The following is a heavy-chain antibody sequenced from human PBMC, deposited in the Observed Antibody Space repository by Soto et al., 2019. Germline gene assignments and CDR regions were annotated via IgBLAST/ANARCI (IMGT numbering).Heavy chain of an antibody. CDR1: GFTFSIYA. CDR2: IVNTGDTA. Sequence: GGSLRLSCAASGFTFSIYAMNWVRQAPGKGLEWVSSIVNTGDTAFYADSVTGRFTISRDNSKNTLYLQVNSLRAEDTAVYYCAKRHSSHYFDYWGQGTPVTVS. D-gene: IGHD2-15*01. J-gene: IGHJ4*02. CDR3: AKRHSSHYFDY. V-gene: IGHV3-23*01.